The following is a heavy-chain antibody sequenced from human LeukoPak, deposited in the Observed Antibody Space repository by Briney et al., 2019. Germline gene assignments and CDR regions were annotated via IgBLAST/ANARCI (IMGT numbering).Heavy chain of an antibody. CDR1: GYTFTAYY. V-gene: IGHV1-2*02. D-gene: IGHD5-12*01. CDR2: INPNSGGT. Sequence: ASVKVSCKTSGYTFTAYYMHWVRQAPGQGLEWMGWINPNSGGTNYAQKFQGRVTMTRDTSISTAYMELSRLRSDDTAVYYCARVSVGYAVFENWGQGTLVTVSS. CDR3: ARVSVGYAVFEN. J-gene: IGHJ4*02.